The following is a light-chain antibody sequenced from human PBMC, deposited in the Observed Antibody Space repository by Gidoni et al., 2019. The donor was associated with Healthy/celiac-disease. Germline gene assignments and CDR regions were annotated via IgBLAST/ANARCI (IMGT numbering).Light chain of an antibody. CDR3: CSYAGSSTYWV. CDR1: SSDVGSYNL. V-gene: IGLV2-23*01. CDR2: EGS. J-gene: IGLJ3*02. Sequence: QSALNQPASVYGSPGQAITISCTGPSSDVGSYNLVSWYQQHPGKAPKLMIYEGSKRPSGVSNRFSGSKSGNTASLTISGLQAEDEADYYCCSYAGSSTYWVFGGGTKLTVL.